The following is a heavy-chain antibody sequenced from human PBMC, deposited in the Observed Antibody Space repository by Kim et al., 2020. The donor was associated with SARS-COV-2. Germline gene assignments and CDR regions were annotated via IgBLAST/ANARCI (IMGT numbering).Heavy chain of an antibody. D-gene: IGHD3-10*01. J-gene: IGHJ4*02. CDR3: AKGAAMVRGMIPTD. V-gene: IGHV3-9*01. Sequence: ADSVKSRFTISRDNAKNALYLQMNSLRAEDTALYYCAKGAAMVRGMIPTDWGQGTLVTVSS.